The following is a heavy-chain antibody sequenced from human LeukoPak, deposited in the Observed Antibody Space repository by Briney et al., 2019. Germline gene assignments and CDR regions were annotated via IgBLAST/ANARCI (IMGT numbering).Heavy chain of an antibody. CDR3: AKWYCSSTSCYSYYYYYMDV. V-gene: IGHV3-23*01. J-gene: IGHJ6*03. Sequence: GSLRLSCAASGFTFSNYAMNWVRQAPGKGLEWVSGITDSGGSTYYADSVKGRFTISRDNSENTLYLQMNTLRAEDTAVYYCAKWYCSSTSCYSYYYYYMDVWGKGTTVTVSS. CDR1: GFTFSNYA. CDR2: ITDSGGST. D-gene: IGHD2-2*01.